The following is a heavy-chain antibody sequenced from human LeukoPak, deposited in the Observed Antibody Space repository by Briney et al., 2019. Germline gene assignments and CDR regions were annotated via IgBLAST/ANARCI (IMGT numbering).Heavy chain of an antibody. J-gene: IGHJ4*02. Sequence: PGGSLRLSCAASGFTFSGYSMNWVRQAPGKGLEWVSYISSSGSNIYYADSVRGRFTISRDNAKGSLHMQMNSLRDEDTAVYYCARGSSSWNVPDYWGQGTLVTVSS. CDR2: ISSSGSNI. CDR1: GFTFSGYS. CDR3: ARGSSSWNVPDY. V-gene: IGHV3-48*02. D-gene: IGHD6-13*01.